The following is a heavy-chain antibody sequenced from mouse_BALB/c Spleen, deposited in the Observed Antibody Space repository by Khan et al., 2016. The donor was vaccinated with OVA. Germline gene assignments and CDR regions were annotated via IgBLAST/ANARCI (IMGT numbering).Heavy chain of an antibody. D-gene: IGHD2-1*01. CDR1: GFTFSTYA. Sequence: EVQLMESGGGLVKPGGSLKLSCAASGFTFSTYAMSWVRQTPEKRLEWAATISSDGDYTYFPDNVTGRFTISRDNAKNTLCLQMTSLRSEDTAMYYCARSPYGNFAYWGQGTLVTVSA. V-gene: IGHV5-9-3*01. CDR2: ISSDGDYT. CDR3: ARSPYGNFAY. J-gene: IGHJ3*01.